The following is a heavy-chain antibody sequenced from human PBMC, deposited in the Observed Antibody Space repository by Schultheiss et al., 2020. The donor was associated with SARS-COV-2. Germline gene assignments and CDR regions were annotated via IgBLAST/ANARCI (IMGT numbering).Heavy chain of an antibody. D-gene: IGHD2-2*01. CDR3: ARVGYCSSTSCPELVYYYYYYMDV. J-gene: IGHJ6*03. CDR1: GGSVSRDSWY. Sequence: SETLSLTCTVSGGSVSRDSWYWSWIRQPPGKGLEWIGYINYSGSTNYILSLKSRVTISVDTSKNQFSLKLSSVTAADTAVYYCARVGYCSSTSCPELVYYYYYYMDVWGKGTTVTVSS. V-gene: IGHV4-61*01. CDR2: INYSGST.